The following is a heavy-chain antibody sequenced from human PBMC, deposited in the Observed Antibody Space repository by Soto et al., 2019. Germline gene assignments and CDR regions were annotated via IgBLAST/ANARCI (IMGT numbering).Heavy chain of an antibody. CDR1: GFTFSTYS. J-gene: IGHJ6*03. Sequence: GGSLRLSCAASGFTFSTYSMNWVRQAPGKGLEWVSSISSSSSYIYYADSVKGRFTISRDNAKNSLYLQMNSLRAEDTAVYYCARGYSNNYYYMDVWGKGTTVTVSS. CDR2: ISSSSSYI. D-gene: IGHD4-4*01. CDR3: ARGYSNNYYYMDV. V-gene: IGHV3-21*01.